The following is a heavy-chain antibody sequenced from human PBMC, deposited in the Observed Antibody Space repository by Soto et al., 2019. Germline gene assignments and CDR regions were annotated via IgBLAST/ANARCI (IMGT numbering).Heavy chain of an antibody. V-gene: IGHV3-11*05. CDR1: GFTFSDYY. J-gene: IGHJ4*02. D-gene: IGHD3-22*01. Sequence: QVQLVESGGGLVKPRGSLRLSCAASGFTFSDYYMSWIRQAPGKGLEWVSYISSSSSYTNYADSVKGRFTISRDNAKNSLYLQMNSLRAEDTAVYYCARDPVNYYDSSGLSDYWGQGTLVTVSS. CDR3: ARDPVNYYDSSGLSDY. CDR2: ISSSSSYT.